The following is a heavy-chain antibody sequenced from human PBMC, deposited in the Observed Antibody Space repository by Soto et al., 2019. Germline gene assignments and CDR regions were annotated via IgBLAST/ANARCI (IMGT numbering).Heavy chain of an antibody. CDR1: GGSISSYY. J-gene: IGHJ4*02. CDR3: ARTWGLTSDF. Sequence: PSETLSLTCTVSGGSISSYYWSWIRQPPGKGLEWIDYIYYSGSTNYNPSLKSRVTISVDTSKNQFSLKLSSVTAADTAVYYCARTWGLTSDFWGRGTLVTVSS. CDR2: IYYSGST. V-gene: IGHV4-59*01. D-gene: IGHD3-16*01.